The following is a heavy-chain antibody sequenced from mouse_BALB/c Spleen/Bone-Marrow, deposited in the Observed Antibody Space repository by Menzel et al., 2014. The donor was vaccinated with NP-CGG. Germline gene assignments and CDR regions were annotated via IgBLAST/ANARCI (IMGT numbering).Heavy chain of an antibody. V-gene: IGHV5-17*02. CDR2: ISSGSSTI. J-gene: IGHJ3*01. D-gene: IGHD2-1*01. CDR1: GFTFSSFG. Sequence: EVQLVESGGGLVQPGGSRKLSCAASGFTFSSFGMHWVRQAPEKGLEWVAYISSGSSTIYYADTVKGRFTISRDNPKNTLFLQMTSLRSEDTAMYYCARGGNYAWFAYWGQGTLGTVSA. CDR3: ARGGNYAWFAY.